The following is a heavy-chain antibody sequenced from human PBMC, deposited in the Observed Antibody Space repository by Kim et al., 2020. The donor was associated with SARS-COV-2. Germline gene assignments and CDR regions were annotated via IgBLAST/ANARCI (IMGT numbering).Heavy chain of an antibody. CDR2: IYYSGST. Sequence: ETLSLTCTVSGGSISSYYWSWIRQPPGKGLEWIGYIYYSGSTNYNPSLKSRVTISVDTSKNQFSLKLSSVTAADTAVYYCARLALGYCSSNRCYAGFDPWGQGTLVTVSS. V-gene: IGHV4-59*01. CDR3: ARLALGYCSSNRCYAGFDP. D-gene: IGHD2-2*01. J-gene: IGHJ5*02. CDR1: GGSISSYY.